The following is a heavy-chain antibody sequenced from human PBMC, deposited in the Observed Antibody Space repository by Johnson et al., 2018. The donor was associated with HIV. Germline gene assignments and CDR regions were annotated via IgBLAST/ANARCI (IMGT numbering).Heavy chain of an antibody. CDR2: ISYDGSNK. D-gene: IGHD1-26*01. CDR1: GFTFTFYA. CDR3: ARVWSGSYYSNAFDI. J-gene: IGHJ3*02. V-gene: IGHV3-30-3*01. Sequence: QVQLVESGGGVVQPGRSLRLSCAASGFTFTFYAMHWVRQAPGKGLEWVAVISYDGSNKYYADSVKGRFTISRDNSKNTLYLQMHSLRAEDTAVYYCARVWSGSYYSNAFDIWGQGTMVTVSS.